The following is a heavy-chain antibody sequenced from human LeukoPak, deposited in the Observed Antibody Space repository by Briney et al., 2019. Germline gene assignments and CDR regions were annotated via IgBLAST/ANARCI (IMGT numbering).Heavy chain of an antibody. CDR3: VRDRVGPDY. CDR2: ITDDATT. Sequence: PGGSLRLSCAASGFTFSSAWMHWVRQAPGTGLVWVSRITDDATTTYADSVRGRFTIPRDNAKNILYLQMNSLRVEDTAVYYCVRDRVGPDYWGQGTLVTVSS. CDR1: GFTFSSAW. J-gene: IGHJ4*02. V-gene: IGHV3-74*03. D-gene: IGHD1-26*01.